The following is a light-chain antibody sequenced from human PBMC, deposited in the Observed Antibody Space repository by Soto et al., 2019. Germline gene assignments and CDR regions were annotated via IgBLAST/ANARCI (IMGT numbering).Light chain of an antibody. CDR2: GAS. CDR3: QQYGSSPLT. J-gene: IGKJ4*01. Sequence: EIVLTQTPGTLSLSPGERATLSCRAIQSVSSSYLAWFQKKPGQAPRLLIYGASSRATGIPDRFSGSGSGTDFTLTISRLEPEDFVVYYCQQYGSSPLTFGGGTKVEIK. V-gene: IGKV3-20*01. CDR1: QSVSSSY.